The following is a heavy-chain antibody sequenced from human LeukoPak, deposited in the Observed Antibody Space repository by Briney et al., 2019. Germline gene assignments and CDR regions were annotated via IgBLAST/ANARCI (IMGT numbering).Heavy chain of an antibody. J-gene: IGHJ6*02. Sequence: PGGSLRLSCAASGFTFSSYSMNWVRQAPGKGVEWVSSISSSSSYINYADSVKGRFTITRDNAKNSLYLQKNRLRAEDTAVYYCARDPTYYDILTGYDHYYYYGMDVWGQGTTVTVSS. CDR1: GFTFSSYS. V-gene: IGHV3-21*01. D-gene: IGHD3-9*01. CDR3: ARDPTYYDILTGYDHYYYYGMDV. CDR2: ISSSSSYI.